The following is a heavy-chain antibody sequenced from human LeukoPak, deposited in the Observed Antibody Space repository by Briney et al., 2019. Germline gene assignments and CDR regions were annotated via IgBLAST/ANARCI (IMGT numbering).Heavy chain of an antibody. CDR1: GFTFSSYW. D-gene: IGHD3-22*01. V-gene: IGHV3-74*01. Sequence: QPGGSLRLSCAASGFTFSSYWMHWVRQAPGKGLLWVSRISTDGSSTTYADSVKGRFTISRDNAKNTLYLQMNSLRAEDTAVYYCARADSPDSSGYRRYFFDYWGQGTLVTVSS. J-gene: IGHJ4*02. CDR3: ARADSPDSSGYRRYFFDY. CDR2: ISTDGSST.